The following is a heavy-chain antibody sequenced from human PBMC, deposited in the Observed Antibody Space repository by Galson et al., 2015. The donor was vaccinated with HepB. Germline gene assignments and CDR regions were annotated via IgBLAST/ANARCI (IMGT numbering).Heavy chain of an antibody. J-gene: IGHJ3*02. Sequence: SLRLSCAASGFTFTYYVMNWVRQAPGKGLEWVSTISGGSGDRTYYADSAKGRLTISRDNSKNTLYLQANSLRVEDTAIYYCAKYRASSGPGRRAFDIWGQGTMVIVSS. CDR3: AKYRASSGPGRRAFDI. V-gene: IGHV3-23*01. CDR2: ISGGSGDRT. CDR1: GFTFTYYV. D-gene: IGHD6-25*01.